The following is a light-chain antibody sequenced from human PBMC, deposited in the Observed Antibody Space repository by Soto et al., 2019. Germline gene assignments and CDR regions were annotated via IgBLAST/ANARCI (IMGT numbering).Light chain of an antibody. CDR3: QQANSFQYT. V-gene: IGKV1D-12*01. CDR2: AAS. CDR1: QDISSW. Sequence: DIQMTQSPSSVSASVGDRVTITCRASQDISSWLAWYQQKPGKAPKLLIYAASSLQSGVPPRFSGSGSGTDFTLTISSLQPEDFATYYCQQANSFQYTFGQGTTLEI. J-gene: IGKJ2*01.